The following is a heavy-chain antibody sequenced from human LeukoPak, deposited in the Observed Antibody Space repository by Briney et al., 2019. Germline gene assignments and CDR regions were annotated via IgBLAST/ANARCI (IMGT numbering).Heavy chain of an antibody. J-gene: IGHJ1*01. CDR2: INSAGRSS. V-gene: IGHV3-74*01. CDR3: ARHDYGDYLYFQH. CDR1: GFTFSGSA. D-gene: IGHD4-17*01. Sequence: PGGSLRLSCAASGFTFSGSAMHWVRQAPGKGLVWVSRINSAGRSSNYADSVKGRFTISRDNAKNTLYLQMNSLRAEDTAVYYCARHDYGDYLYFQHWGQGTLVTVSS.